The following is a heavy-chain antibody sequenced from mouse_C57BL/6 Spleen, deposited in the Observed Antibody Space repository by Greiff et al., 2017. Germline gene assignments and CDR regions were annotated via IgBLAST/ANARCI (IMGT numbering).Heavy chain of an antibody. CDR2: IYPGSGNT. J-gene: IGHJ4*01. Sequence: QVQLQQSGAELVRPGASVKLSCKASGYTFTDYYINWVKQRPGQGLEWIARIYPGSGNTYSNEKFKGKATLTAEKSSSTAYMQLSSLTSEDSAVYFCARGGYYYGYDDAMDFWVQGTSVTVSS. CDR1: GYTFTDYY. D-gene: IGHD2-2*01. CDR3: ARGGYYYGYDDAMDF. V-gene: IGHV1-76*01.